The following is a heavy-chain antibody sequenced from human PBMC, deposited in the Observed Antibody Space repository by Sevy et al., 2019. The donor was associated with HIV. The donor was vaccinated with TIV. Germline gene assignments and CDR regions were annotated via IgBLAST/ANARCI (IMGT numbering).Heavy chain of an antibody. CDR2: IYSSGST. Sequence: SETLSLTCSVSGGSISSYYWNWIRQPPGKGLERIGYIYSSGSTNYNPSLKSRVTISVDMSKNQFSLMLSSVTAADTAVYYCARSHLAFCGGDCFSPYYFDSWGQGTLVTVSS. J-gene: IGHJ4*02. V-gene: IGHV4-59*01. CDR3: ARSHLAFCGGDCFSPYYFDS. D-gene: IGHD2-21*01. CDR1: GGSISSYY.